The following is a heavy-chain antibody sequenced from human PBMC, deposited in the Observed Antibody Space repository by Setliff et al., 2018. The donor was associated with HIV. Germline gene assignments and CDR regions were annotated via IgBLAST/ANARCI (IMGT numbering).Heavy chain of an antibody. Sequence: ASVKVSCKASGYTFTDNYIHWVRQAPGQGLEWMAWINSATGGTNYAQNFQGWVTVTRDTSINTVYMELSSLKSDDTAAYYCARDDGGYNYAEAFDLWGQGTMVTVSS. CDR1: GYTFTDNY. J-gene: IGHJ3*01. CDR3: ARDDGGYNYAEAFDL. D-gene: IGHD3-16*01. CDR2: INSATGGT. V-gene: IGHV1-2*04.